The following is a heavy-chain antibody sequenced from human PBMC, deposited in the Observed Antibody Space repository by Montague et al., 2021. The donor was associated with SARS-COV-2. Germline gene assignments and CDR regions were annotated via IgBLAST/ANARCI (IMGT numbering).Heavy chain of an antibody. CDR3: ARGNRIAVAGTDFDY. CDR2: IYYSGNT. J-gene: IGHJ4*02. CDR1: GGSISSRSYY. D-gene: IGHD6-19*01. V-gene: IGHV4-39*07. Sequence: SETLSLTCTISGGSISSRSYYWGWIRQPPGKGLEWIGGIYYSGNTYYNPSLKSRVTISVDTSENQFSLKLSSVTAADTAVYYCARGNRIAVAGTDFDYWGQGTLVTVSS.